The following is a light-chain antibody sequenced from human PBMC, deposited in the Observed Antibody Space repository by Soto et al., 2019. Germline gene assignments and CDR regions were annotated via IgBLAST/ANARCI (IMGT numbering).Light chain of an antibody. CDR3: QQRSNWPPRYT. Sequence: EIVLTQSPATLSLSPGERGTLFCRASQSIANFLAWYQQKPGQAPRLLIYDAYNRATGIPARFSGSGSGTDLTLTISSLEPEDSAVYYCQQRSNWPPRYTFGQGTKLEIK. CDR2: DAY. CDR1: QSIANF. J-gene: IGKJ2*01. V-gene: IGKV3-11*01.